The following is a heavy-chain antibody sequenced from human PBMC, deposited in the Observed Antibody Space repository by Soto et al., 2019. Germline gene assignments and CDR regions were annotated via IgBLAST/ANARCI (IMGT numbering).Heavy chain of an antibody. CDR1: AYTFTSYY. J-gene: IGHJ4*02. CDR2: INPSGGST. D-gene: IGHD5-18*01. Sequence: ASVKVSCKASAYTFTSYYMHWVRQAPGQGLEWMGIINPSGGSTSYAQKFQGRVTMTRDTSTSTVYMELSSLRSEDTAVYYCARATDSYVYFLLGYFDYCGQATLVTVYS. V-gene: IGHV1-46*01. CDR3: ARATDSYVYFLLGYFDY.